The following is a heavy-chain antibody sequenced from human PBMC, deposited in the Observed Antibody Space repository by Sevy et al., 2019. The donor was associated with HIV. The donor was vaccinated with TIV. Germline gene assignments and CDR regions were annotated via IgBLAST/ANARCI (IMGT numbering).Heavy chain of an antibody. V-gene: IGHV3-30*02. CDR2: ILYDGSDK. CDR1: GFTFSNFG. CDR3: AKDLAGPGRRYFDY. Sequence: GGSLRLSCSASGFTFSNFGMHWVRQVPGKGLEWVTFILYDGSDKYYAASVKGRFTISRDDSKNTLYLQMDSLRAEDTAIYYCAKDLAGPGRRYFDYWGQGTQVTVSS. J-gene: IGHJ4*02. D-gene: IGHD6-13*01.